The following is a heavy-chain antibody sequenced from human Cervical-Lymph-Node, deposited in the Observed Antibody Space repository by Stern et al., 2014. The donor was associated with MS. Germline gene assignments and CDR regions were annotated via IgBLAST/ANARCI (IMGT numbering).Heavy chain of an antibody. CDR3: ARGLTQLGNMGVNHMDV. Sequence: VQLVESGAEVKKPGASVKVSCKASGYTFTSYGFSWVRQAPGQGLEWMGWISAYNGNTHYAQKLQGRVTMTTDASTSTAYMELRSLRSDDTALYYCARGLTQLGNMGVNHMDVWGQGTTVTVSS. J-gene: IGHJ6*02. D-gene: IGHD6-13*01. V-gene: IGHV1-18*01. CDR2: ISAYNGNT. CDR1: GYTFTSYG.